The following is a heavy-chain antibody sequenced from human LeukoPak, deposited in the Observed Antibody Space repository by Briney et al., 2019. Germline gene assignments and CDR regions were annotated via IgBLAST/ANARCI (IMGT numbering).Heavy chain of an antibody. J-gene: IGHJ5*02. Sequence: SETLSLTCNVSGGSISSSSHYWGWIRQPPGKGLEWIGTIYYSGSTYYNPSLKSRVTISVDTSKNQFSLKLSSVTAADTAVYYCARLEIAAAGNPWGQGTLVTVSS. D-gene: IGHD6-13*01. CDR2: IYYSGST. V-gene: IGHV4-39*01. CDR3: ARLEIAAAGNP. CDR1: GGSISSSSHY.